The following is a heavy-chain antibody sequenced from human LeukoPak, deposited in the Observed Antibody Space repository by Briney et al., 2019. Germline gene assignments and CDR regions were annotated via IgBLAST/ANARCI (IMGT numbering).Heavy chain of an antibody. J-gene: IGHJ4*02. Sequence: GGSLRLSCAASGFTFSSYSMNWVRQAPGKGLEWVSYISSSGSTIYYADSVKGRFTISRDNSKNTLYLQMNSLRAEDTAVYYCAKDNVAAAGHWGQGTLVTVSS. CDR2: ISSSGSTI. D-gene: IGHD6-13*01. V-gene: IGHV3-48*01. CDR3: AKDNVAAAGH. CDR1: GFTFSSYS.